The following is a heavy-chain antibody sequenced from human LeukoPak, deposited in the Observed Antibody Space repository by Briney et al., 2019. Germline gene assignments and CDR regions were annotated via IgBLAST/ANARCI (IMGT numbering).Heavy chain of an antibody. V-gene: IGHV3-23*01. J-gene: IGHJ4*02. CDR2: ISGGGDNT. CDR1: GFSFSSYA. Sequence: GGSLRLSCADSGFSFSSYAINWVRQGPGKGLDWVSIISGGGDNTYYADSVKGRFTISRDNSKNTVYLQMNSLRAEDTAVYYCARKRGDSSAYSLFFDYWGQGTLVTVSS. CDR3: ARKRGDSSAYSLFFDY. D-gene: IGHD3-16*01.